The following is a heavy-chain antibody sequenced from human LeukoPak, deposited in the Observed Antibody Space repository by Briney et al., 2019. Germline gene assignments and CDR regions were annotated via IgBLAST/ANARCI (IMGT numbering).Heavy chain of an antibody. CDR3: AAGYCSGGRCYSYFDS. D-gene: IGHD2-15*01. CDR1: GGSISSYY. Sequence: SETLSLTCTVSGGSISSYYWSWIRQPPGKRLEWIGFIYYSGSTNYNPSLKSRVTISVDTSTSQFSLRLTSVTAADTAVYYCAAGYCSGGRCYSYFDSWGQGTLVTVSS. V-gene: IGHV4-59*01. J-gene: IGHJ4*02. CDR2: IYYSGST.